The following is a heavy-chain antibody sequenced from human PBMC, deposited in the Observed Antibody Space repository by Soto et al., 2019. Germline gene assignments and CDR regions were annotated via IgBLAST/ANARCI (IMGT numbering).Heavy chain of an antibody. D-gene: IGHD1-26*01. J-gene: IGHJ2*01. CDR1: GYTFSIYG. CDR3: ARDLSGGTCPSFFDL. CDR2: ISGYNGNT. Sequence: QVQLVQSGAEVKKPGASVKVSCKASGYTFSIYGISWVRQAPGQGLEWMGWISGYNGNTKYAQKFQGRVTVTTDTPASVAYMELRSLRSDDTAVCYWARDLSGGTCPSFFDLWGRGTLGTVSS. V-gene: IGHV1-18*04.